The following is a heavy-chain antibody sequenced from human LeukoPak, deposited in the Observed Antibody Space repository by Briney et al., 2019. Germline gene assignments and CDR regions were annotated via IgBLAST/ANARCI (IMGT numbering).Heavy chain of an antibody. J-gene: IGHJ3*02. CDR3: ARDRRNRQLGTHDAFDI. D-gene: IGHD6-13*01. CDR2: IYYSGST. CDR1: GGSISSSSYY. V-gene: IGHV4-39*07. Sequence: EPSETLSLTCTVSGGSISSSSYYWGWIRQPPGKGLEWIGSIYYSGSTYYNPSLKSRITISVDTSKNQFSLKLSFVTAADTAVYYCARDRRNRQLGTHDAFDIWGQGTMVTVSS.